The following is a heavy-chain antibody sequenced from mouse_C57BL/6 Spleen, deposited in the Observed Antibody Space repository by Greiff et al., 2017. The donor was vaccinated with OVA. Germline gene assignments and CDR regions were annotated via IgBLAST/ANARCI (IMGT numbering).Heavy chain of an antibody. J-gene: IGHJ1*03. CDR2: IYPGDGDT. D-gene: IGHD2-5*01. Sequence: QVHVKQSGAELVKPGASVKISCKASGYAFSSYWMNWVKPRPGKGLEWIGQIYPGDGDTNYNGKFKGKATLTADKSSSTAYMQLSSLTSEDSAVYFCARTYSNSHWYFDVWGTGTTVTVSS. CDR1: GYAFSSYW. CDR3: ARTYSNSHWYFDV. V-gene: IGHV1-80*01.